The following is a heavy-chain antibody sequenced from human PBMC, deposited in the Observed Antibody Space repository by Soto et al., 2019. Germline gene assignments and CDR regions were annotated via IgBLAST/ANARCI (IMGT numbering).Heavy chain of an antibody. CDR1: GFTFSSYW. J-gene: IGHJ4*02. D-gene: IGHD3-3*01. Sequence: GGSLRLSCAASGFTFSSYWMSWVRQAPGKGLEWVANIKQDGSEKYYVDSVKGRFTISRDNAKNSLYLQMNSLRAEDTAVYYCARVGIADFWSGYYGYYFDYWGQGTLVTVSS. V-gene: IGHV3-7*01. CDR2: IKQDGSEK. CDR3: ARVGIADFWSGYYGYYFDY.